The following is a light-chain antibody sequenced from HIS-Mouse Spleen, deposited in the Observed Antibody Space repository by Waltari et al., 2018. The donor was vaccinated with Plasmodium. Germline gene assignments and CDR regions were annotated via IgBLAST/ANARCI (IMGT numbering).Light chain of an antibody. J-gene: IGLJ3*02. V-gene: IGLV3-10*01. Sequence: SYELPQPPSVSVSPGQTARNTFSGDALPKKYASWYQQKSGQAPVLVIYEDSKRPSGIPERFSGSSSGTMATLTISGAQVEDEADYYCYSTDSSGNHRVFGGGTKLTVL. CDR3: YSTDSSGNHRV. CDR1: ALPKKY. CDR2: EDS.